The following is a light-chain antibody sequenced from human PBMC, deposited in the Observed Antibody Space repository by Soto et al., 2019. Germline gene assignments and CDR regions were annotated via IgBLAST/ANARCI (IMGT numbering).Light chain of an antibody. CDR3: CSYAGSSMFV. J-gene: IGLJ2*01. CDR1: SSDVGPYNL. V-gene: IGLV2-23*02. Sequence: QSALTQPASVSGSPGQSITISCTGSSSDVGPYNLVSWYQHHPGKAPKLMISEVVKRPSGVSNRFSGSKSGNTASLTIYGLQPEDEADYYCCSYAGSSMFVFGGGTKLTVL. CDR2: EVV.